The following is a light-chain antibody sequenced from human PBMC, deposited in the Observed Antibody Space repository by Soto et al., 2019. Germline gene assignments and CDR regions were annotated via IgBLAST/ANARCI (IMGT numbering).Light chain of an antibody. CDR2: GAS. CDR1: QSVSSSY. Sequence: EILLTQSPGTLSLSPGERATLSCRASQSVSSSYLAWYQQKPGQAPRLLIYGASNRATGIPARFSGSGSGTDFTLTISNLEPEDFAVYYCQQHSHWPPWTFGQGTKV. J-gene: IGKJ1*01. CDR3: QQHSHWPPWT. V-gene: IGKV3-11*01.